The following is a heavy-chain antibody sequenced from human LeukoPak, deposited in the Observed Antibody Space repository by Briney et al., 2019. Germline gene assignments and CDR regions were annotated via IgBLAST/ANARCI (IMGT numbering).Heavy chain of an antibody. CDR1: GFTFSSYG. Sequence: PGGSLRLSCSASGFTFSSYGMNWVRQAPGQGLEWVAVVWFDGSNKYYADSVKGRLTISRDNSKSTLYLQMNSLRAEDTAVYYCAKAVAATGHYYFGMDVWGQGTTVTVSS. CDR3: AKAVAATGHYYFGMDV. J-gene: IGHJ6*02. V-gene: IGHV3-33*06. CDR2: VWFDGSNK. D-gene: IGHD6-19*01.